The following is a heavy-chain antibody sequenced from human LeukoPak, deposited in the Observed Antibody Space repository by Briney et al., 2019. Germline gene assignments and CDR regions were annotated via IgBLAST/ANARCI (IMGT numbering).Heavy chain of an antibody. Sequence: ASVKVSCKASAYTFINDYTHWVRQAPGQGLEWMGRINPGGDSVNYAQKFQDRVTMTRDTSTDTVYLELSSLRSDDTAIYYCARRMADGGTNHWGQGTLVTVSS. V-gene: IGHV1-46*01. J-gene: IGHJ4*02. D-gene: IGHD2-15*01. CDR1: AYTFINDY. CDR2: INPGGDSV. CDR3: ARRMADGGTNH.